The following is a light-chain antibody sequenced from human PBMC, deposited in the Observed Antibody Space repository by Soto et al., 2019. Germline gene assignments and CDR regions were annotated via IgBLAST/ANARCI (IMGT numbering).Light chain of an antibody. V-gene: IGLV2-14*01. CDR1: SSDVGGYNY. CDR2: EVS. Sequence: QSVLTQPASVSGSPGQSITISCTGTSSDVGGYNYVSWFQQHPDKAPTLVVYEVSNRPSGVSNRFSGSKSGNTASLTIFGLQAEDEADYYCTSYTNSGTLVFGGGTKGTVL. J-gene: IGLJ3*02. CDR3: TSYTNSGTLV.